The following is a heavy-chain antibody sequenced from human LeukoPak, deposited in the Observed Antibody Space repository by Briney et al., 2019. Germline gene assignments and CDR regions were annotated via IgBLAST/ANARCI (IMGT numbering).Heavy chain of an antibody. V-gene: IGHV3-33*01. CDR3: ARSVTMVRGVMGTGGPNWLDP. CDR2: IWYDGSNK. J-gene: IGHJ5*02. D-gene: IGHD3-10*01. CDR1: GFTFSSYG. Sequence: PGGSLRLSCAASGFTFSSYGMHWVRQAPGKGLEWVAVIWYDGSNKYYADSVKGRFTISRDNSKNTLYLQMNSLRAEDTAVYYCARSVTMVRGVMGTGGPNWLDPWGQGTLVTVSS.